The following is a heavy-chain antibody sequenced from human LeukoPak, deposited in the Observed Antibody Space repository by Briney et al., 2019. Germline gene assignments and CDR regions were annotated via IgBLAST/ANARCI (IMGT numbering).Heavy chain of an antibody. V-gene: IGHV1-69*13. Sequence: ASVKVSCKASGGTFSSYAISWVRQAPGQGLEWMGGIIPIFGTANYAQKFQGRVTITADESTSTAYMELSSLRSEDTAVYYCARGGVAGTSSYFQHWGQGTLVTVSS. CDR1: GGTFSSYA. CDR3: ARGGVAGTSSYFQH. CDR2: IIPIFGTA. D-gene: IGHD6-19*01. J-gene: IGHJ1*01.